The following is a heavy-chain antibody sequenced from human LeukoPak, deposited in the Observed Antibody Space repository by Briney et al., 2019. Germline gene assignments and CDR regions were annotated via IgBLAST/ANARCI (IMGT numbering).Heavy chain of an antibody. CDR1: GFTFSSYA. CDR2: ISGSGGST. Sequence: GGSLRLSCAASGFTFSSYAMSWVRQAPGKGLEWVSAISGSGGSTYYADSVRGRFTISRDNSKNTLYLQMNSLRAEDTAVYYCAKDHSSSWYVFGHWGQGTLVTVSS. CDR3: AKDHSSSWYVFGH. D-gene: IGHD6-13*01. J-gene: IGHJ4*02. V-gene: IGHV3-23*01.